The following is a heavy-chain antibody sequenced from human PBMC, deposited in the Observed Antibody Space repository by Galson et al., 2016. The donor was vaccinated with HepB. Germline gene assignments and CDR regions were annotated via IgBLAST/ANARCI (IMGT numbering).Heavy chain of an antibody. J-gene: IGHJ4*02. V-gene: IGHV4-39*07. CDR2: ISYSGST. CDR3: ARDKWVVSEPFDY. CDR1: GASISSSSYY. Sequence: SETLSLTCTVSGASISSSSYYWGWIRQPPGKGLEWFGSISYSGSTYYKPSLNSRVTISVDTSKNQVSLILSSVTAADTAVYYCARDKWVVSEPFDYWGQGTLVTVSS. D-gene: IGHD1-26*01.